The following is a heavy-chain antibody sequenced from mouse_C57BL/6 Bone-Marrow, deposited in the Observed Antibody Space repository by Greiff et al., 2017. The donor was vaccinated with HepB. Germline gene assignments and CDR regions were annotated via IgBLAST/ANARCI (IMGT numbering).Heavy chain of an antibody. V-gene: IGHV1-81*01. CDR3: AKLLYWYFDV. Sequence: QFQLQQSGAELARPGASVKLSCKASGYTFTSYGISWVKQRTGQGLEWIGEIYPRSGNTYYNEKFKGKATLTADKSSSTAYMELRSLTSEDSAVYFCAKLLYWYFDVWGTGTTVTVSS. J-gene: IGHJ1*03. CDR1: GYTFTSYG. CDR2: IYPRSGNT. D-gene: IGHD1-1*01.